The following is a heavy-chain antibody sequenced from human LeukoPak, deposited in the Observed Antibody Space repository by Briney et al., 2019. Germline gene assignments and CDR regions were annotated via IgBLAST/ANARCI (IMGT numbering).Heavy chain of an antibody. CDR3: AGTYYYDSSGYYYPGGY. Sequence: SETLSLTCTVSGGSISSYYWSWIRQPAGKGLEWIGRIYTSGSTNYNPSLKSRVTMSVDTSKNQFSLKLSSVTAADTAVYYCAGTYYYDSSGYYYPGGYWGQGTLVTVSS. J-gene: IGHJ4*02. CDR2: IYTSGST. D-gene: IGHD3-22*01. V-gene: IGHV4-4*07. CDR1: GGSISSYY.